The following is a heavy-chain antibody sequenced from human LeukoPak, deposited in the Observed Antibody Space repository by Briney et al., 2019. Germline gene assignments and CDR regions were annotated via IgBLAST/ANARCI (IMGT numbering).Heavy chain of an antibody. CDR2: ISAYNGNT. Sequence: ASVKVSCKASGCTFISSGISWVRQAPGQGLEWMGWISAYNGNTNYAQKLQGRVTMTTDTSTSTAYMELRSLRSDDTAVYYCARDNVVVVPAVAPQYWGQGTLVTVSS. D-gene: IGHD2-2*01. CDR1: GCTFISSG. V-gene: IGHV1-18*01. J-gene: IGHJ4*02. CDR3: ARDNVVVVPAVAPQY.